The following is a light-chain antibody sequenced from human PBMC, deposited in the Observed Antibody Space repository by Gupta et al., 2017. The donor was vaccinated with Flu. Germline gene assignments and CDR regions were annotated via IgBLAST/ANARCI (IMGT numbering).Light chain of an antibody. J-gene: IGKJ1*01. CDR2: AAS. V-gene: IGKV1-39*01. CDR3: QQSYSTSVT. CDR1: QSISNY. Sequence: DIHMTQSPSSLSASVGDRVTITCRASQSISNYLNWYQQKPGKAPKNLIYAASSLQSGVPSRFSGSGSETDFTLTISSLQPEDFATYYCQQSYSTSVTFGQGTKVEI.